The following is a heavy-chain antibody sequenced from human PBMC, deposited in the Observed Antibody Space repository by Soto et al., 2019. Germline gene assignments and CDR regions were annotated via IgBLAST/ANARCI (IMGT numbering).Heavy chain of an antibody. V-gene: IGHV4-59*08. CDR2: MFYNSGGT. D-gene: IGHD3-10*01. J-gene: IGHJ4*02. CDR1: GSSFNNFY. Sequence: SETLSLTCAVSGSSFNNFYWGWIRQPPGKALEYIGHMFYNSGGTDYNPSLKSRVTISVDASRSHFSLKLSSVTAADTAVYYCVRHEYGLGSRHWGLGTVVTVSS. CDR3: VRHEYGLGSRH.